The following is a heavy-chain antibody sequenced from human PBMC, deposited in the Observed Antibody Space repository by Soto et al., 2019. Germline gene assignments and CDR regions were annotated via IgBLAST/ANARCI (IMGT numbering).Heavy chain of an antibody. Sequence: EVQLLESGGGLVQPGGSLRLSCAASGFTFSSYAMSWVRQAPGKGLEWVSAISGSGGSTYYADSVKGRFTISRDNSKNTLYMQMSTLRAEYMAVYYCAKNTWDSIGGSCLPGDAFDIWGQGTIVTVSS. D-gene: IGHD2-15*01. V-gene: IGHV3-23*01. CDR3: AKNTWDSIGGSCLPGDAFDI. CDR1: GFTFSSYA. J-gene: IGHJ3*02. CDR2: ISGSGGST.